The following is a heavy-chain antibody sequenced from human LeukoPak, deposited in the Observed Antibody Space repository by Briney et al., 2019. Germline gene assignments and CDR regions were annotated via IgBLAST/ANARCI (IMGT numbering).Heavy chain of an antibody. CDR1: GFTFSSYS. D-gene: IGHD3-22*01. CDR3: AKDSSDYYFDY. V-gene: IGHV3-21*06. Sequence: GGSLRLSCAASGFTFSSYSMNWVRQAPGKGLEWVSSISGSSSYIYYADSVRGRFTISRDNAKNSLYLQMNSLRAEDTAVYYCAKDSSDYYFDYWGQGTLVTVSS. J-gene: IGHJ4*02. CDR2: ISGSSSYI.